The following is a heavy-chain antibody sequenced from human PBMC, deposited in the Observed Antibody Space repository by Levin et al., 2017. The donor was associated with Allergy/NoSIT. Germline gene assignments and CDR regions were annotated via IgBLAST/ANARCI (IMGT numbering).Heavy chain of an antibody. Sequence: SETLSLTCAVSGGSISSSNWWSWVRQPPGKGLEWIGEIYHSGSTNYNPSLKSRVTISVDKSKNQFSLKLSSVTAADTAVYYCARDRSSGWYSDYYYGMDVWGQGTTVTVSS. CDR2: IYHSGST. J-gene: IGHJ6*02. D-gene: IGHD6-19*01. CDR3: ARDRSSGWYSDYYYGMDV. CDR1: GGSISSSNW. V-gene: IGHV4-4*02.